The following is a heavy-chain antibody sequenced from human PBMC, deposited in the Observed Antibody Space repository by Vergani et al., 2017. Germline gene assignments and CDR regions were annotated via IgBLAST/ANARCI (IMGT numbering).Heavy chain of an antibody. J-gene: IGHJ3*02. D-gene: IGHD1-26*01. CDR1: GFTFSSYS. CDR3: AREVTRELDSHDAFDI. V-gene: IGHV3-48*01. Sequence: EVQLVESGGGLVQPGGSLRLSCAASGFTFSSYSMNWVRQAPGKGLEWVSYISSSSTIYYADSVKGRFTISRDNAKNSLYLQMNSLRAEDTAVYYCAREVTRELDSHDAFDIWGQGTMVTVSS. CDR2: ISSSSTI.